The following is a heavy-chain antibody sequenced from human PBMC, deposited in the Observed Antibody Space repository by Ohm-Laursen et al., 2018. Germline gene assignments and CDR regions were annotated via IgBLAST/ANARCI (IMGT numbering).Heavy chain of an antibody. CDR2: ISGSGGST. J-gene: IGHJ4*02. V-gene: IGHV3-23*01. CDR3: ASYAYDYVWGSYRFRREFDY. CDR1: GLTFSSYA. D-gene: IGHD3-16*02. Sequence: SLRLSCTASGLTFSSYAMSWVRQAPGKGLEWVSTISGSGGSTYYADSVKGRFTISRDNSKNTLYLQMNSLRAEDTAVYYCASYAYDYVWGSYRFRREFDYWGQGTLVTVSS.